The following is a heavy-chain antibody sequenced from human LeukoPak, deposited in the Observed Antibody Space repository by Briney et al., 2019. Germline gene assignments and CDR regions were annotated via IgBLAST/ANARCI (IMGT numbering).Heavy chain of an antibody. V-gene: IGHV4-34*01. CDR1: GGSFSGYY. Sequence: SETLSLTCAVYGGSFSGYYWSWIRQPPGKGLEWIGEINHSGSTNYNPSLKSRVTISVDTSKNQFSLKLSSVTAADTAVYYCARLVMGSGYYYRIDYWGQGTLVTVSS. J-gene: IGHJ4*02. CDR3: ARLVMGSGYYYRIDY. CDR2: INHSGST. D-gene: IGHD3-22*01.